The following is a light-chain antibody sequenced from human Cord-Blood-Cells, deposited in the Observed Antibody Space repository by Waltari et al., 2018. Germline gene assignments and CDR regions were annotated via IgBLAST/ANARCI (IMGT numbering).Light chain of an antibody. J-gene: IGLJ2*01. CDR3: SSYTSSSLV. V-gene: IGLV2-14*01. CDR2: DVS. CDR1: SSDVGGYNY. Sequence: QSALTQPASVSGSPGQSITISCTGTSSDVGGYNYVSWYQQHPGKAPKLMIYDVSKRPSGVSIRFSGSKSGNTASLTISGLQAEDEADYYCSSYTSSSLVFGGGTKLTVL.